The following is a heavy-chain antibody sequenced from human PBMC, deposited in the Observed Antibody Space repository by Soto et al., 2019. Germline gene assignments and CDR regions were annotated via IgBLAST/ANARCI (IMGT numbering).Heavy chain of an antibody. CDR1: GFTFSSYA. CDR3: AKGGYCSGGNCNRDRYNWFDP. Sequence: PGGSLRLSCAASGFTFSSYAMNWVRQAPGKGLEWVSTISDSGGSMYYADSVKGRFTISRDNSKNTLSLQMNSLRAEDTAVYYCAKGGYCSGGNCNRDRYNWFDPWGQGTLVTVSS. V-gene: IGHV3-23*01. J-gene: IGHJ5*02. D-gene: IGHD2-15*01. CDR2: ISDSGGSM.